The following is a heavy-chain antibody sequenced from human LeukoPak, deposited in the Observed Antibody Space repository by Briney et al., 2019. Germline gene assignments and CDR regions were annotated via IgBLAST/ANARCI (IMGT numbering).Heavy chain of an antibody. V-gene: IGHV4-59*01. Sequence: SETLSLTCTVSGVSISSYYWSWIRQPPGKGLEWIGYIYYSGSTNYNPSLKSRVTISVDTSKNQFSLKLSSVTAADTAVYYCARVGSDRQWLVPDYWGQGTLVTVSS. J-gene: IGHJ4*02. CDR1: GVSISSYY. CDR2: IYYSGST. D-gene: IGHD6-19*01. CDR3: ARVGSDRQWLVPDY.